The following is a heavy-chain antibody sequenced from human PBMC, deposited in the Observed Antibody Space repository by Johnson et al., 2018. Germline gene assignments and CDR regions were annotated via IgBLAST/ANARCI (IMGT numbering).Heavy chain of an antibody. D-gene: IGHD6-19*01. J-gene: IGHJ6*03. CDR1: GFTFSSYG. CDR3: AKEGVEWQWLTYYYMDV. CDR2: ISYDVSNK. Sequence: QVQLVQSGGGVVQPGRSLRLSCAASGFTFSSYGMHWVRQAPGKGLEWVAVISYDVSNKYYADSVKGRFTISRDNSKNTLSLQRGSLSAEDKAVYYCAKEGVEWQWLTYYYMDVWGKGTTVTVSS. V-gene: IGHV3-30*18.